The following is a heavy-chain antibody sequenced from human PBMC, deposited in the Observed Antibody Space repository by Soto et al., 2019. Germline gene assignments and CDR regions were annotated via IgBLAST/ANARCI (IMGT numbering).Heavy chain of an antibody. D-gene: IGHD6-13*01. CDR3: ARYSSSWYPSNY. V-gene: IGHV4-59*01. CDR1: GGSISGYY. J-gene: IGHJ4*02. Sequence: SETLSLTCTVSGGSISGYYWSWIRQSPEKGLEYIGYISYSGSTNYNPSLKSRVTISVDTSKNQFSLKLNSVTAADTAVYYCARYSSSWYPSNYWGQGTLVTVSS. CDR2: ISYSGST.